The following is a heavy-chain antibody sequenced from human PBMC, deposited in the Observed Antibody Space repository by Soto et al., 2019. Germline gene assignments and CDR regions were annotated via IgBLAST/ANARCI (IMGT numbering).Heavy chain of an antibody. CDR1: GGSISSGGYY. D-gene: IGHD5-12*01. V-gene: IGHV4-31*03. CDR2: IDDRGST. Sequence: QVQLQESGPGLVKPSQTLSLTCTVSGGSISSGGYYWTWIRQLPGKGLEWIGYIDDRGSTYYNPSLKSRVTISVDTSKNQFSLRLSSVTAADTAMFYCARDRMRGYDPYFDYWGQGTLVTVSS. J-gene: IGHJ4*02. CDR3: ARDRMRGYDPYFDY.